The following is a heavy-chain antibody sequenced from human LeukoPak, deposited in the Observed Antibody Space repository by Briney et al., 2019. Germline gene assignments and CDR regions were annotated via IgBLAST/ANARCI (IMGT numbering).Heavy chain of an antibody. Sequence: ASVKVSCKASGYTFTGYYMHWVRQAPGQGLEWMGWIIPNSGGTNYAQKFQGRVTMTRDTSISTAYMELSRLRSDDTAVYYCARVGNPYYDSSGDHAFDIWGQGTMVTVSS. CDR1: GYTFTGYY. D-gene: IGHD3-22*01. CDR3: ARVGNPYYDSSGDHAFDI. J-gene: IGHJ3*02. V-gene: IGHV1-2*02. CDR2: IIPNSGGT.